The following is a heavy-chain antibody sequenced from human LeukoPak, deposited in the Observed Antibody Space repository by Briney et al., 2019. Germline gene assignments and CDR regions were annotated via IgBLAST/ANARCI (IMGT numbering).Heavy chain of an antibody. V-gene: IGHV1-18*01. CDR3: ARDQSWHPLEDAFEV. Sequence: GASVKVSCKASGYIFSNYAVSWVRQAPGHGLEWMGWVSTYNGKTNYAQKFQDRVTMTTDTSTRIVYMDLRSLRSDDTAMYYCARDQSWHPLEDAFEVWGQGTMVIVSS. J-gene: IGHJ3*01. CDR1: GYIFSNYA. CDR2: VSTYNGKT. D-gene: IGHD5-24*01.